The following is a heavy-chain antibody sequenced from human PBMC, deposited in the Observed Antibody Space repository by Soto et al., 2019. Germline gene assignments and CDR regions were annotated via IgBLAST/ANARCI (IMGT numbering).Heavy chain of an antibody. CDR3: ARGLFSGYSYGDFDY. V-gene: IGHV1-2*04. CDR1: GYTFTGYY. Sequence: ASVKVSCKASGYTFTGYYMHWVRQAPGQGLEWMGWINPNSGGTNYAQKFQGWVTMTRDTSISTAYMELSRLRSDDTAVYYCARGLFSGYSYGDFDYWGQGTLVTVSS. D-gene: IGHD5-18*01. CDR2: INPNSGGT. J-gene: IGHJ4*02.